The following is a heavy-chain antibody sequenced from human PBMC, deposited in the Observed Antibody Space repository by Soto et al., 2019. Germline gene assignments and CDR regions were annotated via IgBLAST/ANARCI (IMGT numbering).Heavy chain of an antibody. V-gene: IGHV3-11*01. CDR3: AKGRHDLLGYYYGMDV. CDR1: GFTFSYYY. Sequence: SLRLSCAASGFTFSYYYMSWIRQAPGKGLEWVSYISSSAAVIHYADPVKGRFTISRDNAKNSLYLQMNSLRAEDTAVYYCAKGRHDLLGYYYGMDVWGQGTTVTVSS. CDR2: ISSSAAVI. D-gene: IGHD3-3*01. J-gene: IGHJ6*02.